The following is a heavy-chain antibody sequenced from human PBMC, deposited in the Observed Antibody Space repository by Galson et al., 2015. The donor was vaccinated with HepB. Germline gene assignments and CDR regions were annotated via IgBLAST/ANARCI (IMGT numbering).Heavy chain of an antibody. D-gene: IGHD3-22*01. CDR3: ARDPLRITMIVLPMRDWYFDL. V-gene: IGHV3-48*02. J-gene: IGHJ2*01. Sequence: SLRLSCAASGFTFSSYSMNWVRQAPGKGLEWVSYISSSSSTIYYADSVKGRFTISRDNAKNSQYLQMNSLRDEDTAVYYCARDPLRITMIVLPMRDWYFDLWGRGTLVTVSS. CDR2: ISSSSSTI. CDR1: GFTFSSYS.